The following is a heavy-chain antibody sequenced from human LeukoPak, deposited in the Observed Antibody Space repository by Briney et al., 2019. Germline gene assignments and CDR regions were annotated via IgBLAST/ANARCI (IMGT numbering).Heavy chain of an antibody. D-gene: IGHD3-22*01. Sequence: SETLSLTCAVYGGSFSGYYWSWIRQPPGKGLEWIGEINHSGSTNYNPSLKSRVTISVDTSKNQFSLKLSSVTAADTAVYYCARGYYYDSSGYYPFDYWGQGTLVTVSS. CDR3: ARGYYYDSSGYYPFDY. J-gene: IGHJ4*02. CDR1: GGSFSGYY. CDR2: INHSGST. V-gene: IGHV4-34*01.